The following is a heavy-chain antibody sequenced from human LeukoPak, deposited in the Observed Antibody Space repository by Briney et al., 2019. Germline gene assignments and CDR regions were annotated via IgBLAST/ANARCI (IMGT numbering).Heavy chain of an antibody. CDR3: ARDGRRTYYDILTGYYRYYYYYYMDV. V-gene: IGHV4-59*01. J-gene: IGHJ6*03. D-gene: IGHD3-9*01. CDR1: GGSISSYY. Sequence: PSETLSLTCTVSGGSISSYYWSWIRQPPGKGLERIGYIYYSGSTNYNPSLKSRVTISVDTSKNQFSLKLSSVTAADTAVYYCARDGRRTYYDILTGYYRYYYYYYMDVWGKGTTVTVSS. CDR2: IYYSGST.